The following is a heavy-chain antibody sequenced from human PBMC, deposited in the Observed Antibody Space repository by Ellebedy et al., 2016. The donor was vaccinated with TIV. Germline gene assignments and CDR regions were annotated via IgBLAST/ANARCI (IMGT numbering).Heavy chain of an antibody. Sequence: GGSLRLSCGTSGFTFGDYAMTWFRQAPGRGLEWVGFIRNKAYGGTTEYAASVNGRFTISRDDSKSIAYLQMNSLKTEDTAIYYCSRTYSTGWYGISDYWGQGTLVTVSS. CDR2: IRNKAYGGTT. V-gene: IGHV3-49*03. CDR1: GFTFGDYA. J-gene: IGHJ4*02. D-gene: IGHD6-19*01. CDR3: SRTYSTGWYGISDY.